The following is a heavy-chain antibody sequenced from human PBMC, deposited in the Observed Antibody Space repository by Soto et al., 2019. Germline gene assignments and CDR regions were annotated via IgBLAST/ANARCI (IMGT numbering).Heavy chain of an antibody. V-gene: IGHV1-69*02. D-gene: IGHD2-15*01. CDR2: IIPILGIA. Sequence: SVKVSCKASGGTFSSYTISWVRQAPGQGLEWMGRIIPILGIANYAQKFQGRVTITADKSTSTAYMELSSLRSEDTAVYYCASWGYCSGGSCENDAFDIWRQGTMVTVS. CDR3: ASWGYCSGGSCENDAFDI. J-gene: IGHJ3*02. CDR1: GGTFSSYT.